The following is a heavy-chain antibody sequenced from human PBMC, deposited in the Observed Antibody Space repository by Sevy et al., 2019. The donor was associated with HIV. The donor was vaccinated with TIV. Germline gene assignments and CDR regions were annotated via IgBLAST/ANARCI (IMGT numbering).Heavy chain of an antibody. CDR2: IGTAGDT. CDR3: AREGAAAARGYYGMDV. Sequence: GGSLRLSCAASGFTFSSYDMHWVRQATGKGLEWVSAIGTAGDTYYPGSVKGRFTISRENAKNPLYLQMNSLRAGDTAVYYCAREGAAAARGYYGMDVWGQGTTVTVSS. V-gene: IGHV3-13*01. D-gene: IGHD6-13*01. CDR1: GFTFSSYD. J-gene: IGHJ6*02.